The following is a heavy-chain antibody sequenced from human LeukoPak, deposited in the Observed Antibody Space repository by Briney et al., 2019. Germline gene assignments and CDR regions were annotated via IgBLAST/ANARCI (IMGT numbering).Heavy chain of an antibody. V-gene: IGHV4-34*01. Sequence: SETLSLTGAVYGGSFSGYYWSWIRQPPGKGLEWIGEINHSGSTNCNPSLKSRVTISVDTSKNQFSLKLSSVTAADTAVYYCARGLRYYDILTGYYTYYFDYWGQGTLVTVSS. CDR3: ARGLRYYDILTGYYTYYFDY. CDR1: GGSFSGYY. J-gene: IGHJ4*02. CDR2: INHSGST. D-gene: IGHD3-9*01.